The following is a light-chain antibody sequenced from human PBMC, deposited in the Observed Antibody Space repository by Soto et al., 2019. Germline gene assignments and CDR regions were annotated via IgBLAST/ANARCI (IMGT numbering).Light chain of an antibody. CDR1: QSISSY. J-gene: IGKJ1*01. CDR2: AAS. Sequence: IQMTKSQSSLSASVGDRVAITCRASQSISSYLNWYQQKPGKAPKVLIYAASSLQSGVPSKFSGSGSGTDFTLTISRLQPEDFATYYCKQSYSTPWTFGQGTKVDIK. CDR3: KQSYSTPWT. V-gene: IGKV1-39*01.